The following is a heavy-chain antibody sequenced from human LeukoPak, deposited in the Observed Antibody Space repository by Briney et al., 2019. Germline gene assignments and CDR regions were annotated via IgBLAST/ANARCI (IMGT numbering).Heavy chain of an antibody. CDR2: MNPKSGNT. D-gene: IGHD6-19*01. Sequence: ASVKVSCKASGYTFTRYDINWVRQATGQGLEWMGWMNPKSGNTGHAQKFQGRVTITRDTSISTAYMELRSLRSDDTAVYYCARDLPGIAVAGIDYWGQGTLVTVSS. CDR3: ARDLPGIAVAGIDY. CDR1: GYTFTRYD. V-gene: IGHV1-8*03. J-gene: IGHJ4*02.